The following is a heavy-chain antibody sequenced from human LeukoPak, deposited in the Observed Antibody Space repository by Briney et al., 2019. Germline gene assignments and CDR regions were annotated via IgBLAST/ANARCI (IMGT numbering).Heavy chain of an antibody. J-gene: IGHJ6*02. CDR2: INHSGST. CDR1: GFTFSSYW. D-gene: IGHD1-26*01. V-gene: IGHV4-34*01. Sequence: PGGSLRLSCAASGFTFSSYWMSWVRQPPGKGLEWIGEINHSGSTNYNPSLKSRVTISVDTSKNQFSLKLSSVTAADTAVYYCARFVEAATTGDVWGQGTTVTVSS. CDR3: ARFVEAATTGDV.